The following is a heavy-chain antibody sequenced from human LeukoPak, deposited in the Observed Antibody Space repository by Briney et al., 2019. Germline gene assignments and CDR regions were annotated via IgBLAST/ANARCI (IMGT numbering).Heavy chain of an antibody. CDR3: ARGSYYYDSSGYHY. V-gene: IGHV1-2*06. Sequence: ALVKVSCKASGYTFTGYYMHWVRQAPGQGLEWMGRINPNSGGTNYAQKFQGRVTMTRDTSISTAYMELSRLRSDDTAVYYCARGSYYYDSSGYHYWGQGTLVTVSS. J-gene: IGHJ4*02. CDR2: INPNSGGT. CDR1: GYTFTGYY. D-gene: IGHD3-22*01.